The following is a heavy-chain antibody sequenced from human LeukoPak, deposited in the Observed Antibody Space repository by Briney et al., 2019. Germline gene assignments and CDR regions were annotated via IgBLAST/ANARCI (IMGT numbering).Heavy chain of an antibody. J-gene: IGHJ4*02. Sequence: GASVKLSCKASGGTFSSYAISWVRQAPGQGLEWMGRIIPILGIANYAQKFQGRVTITADKSTSTAYMELSSLRAEDTAVYYCARGGYDILSGSQYYFDYWGQGTLVTVSS. CDR3: ARGGYDILSGSQYYFDY. CDR1: GGTFSSYA. V-gene: IGHV1-69*04. D-gene: IGHD3-9*01. CDR2: IIPILGIA.